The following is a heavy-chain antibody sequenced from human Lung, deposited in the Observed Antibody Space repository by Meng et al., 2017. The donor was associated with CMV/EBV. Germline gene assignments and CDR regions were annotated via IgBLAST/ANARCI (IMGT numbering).Heavy chain of an antibody. Sequence: VLLVQSGAEVKKPGSSVKVVCKTSGGSFSTYTFSWVRQAPGQGLEWMGGLIPVLNKAKSAPRFQDRVTFTADETTTTAYMELSSLTFEDTAVYFCARGRGNQPLFDFWGQGTLVTVSS. V-gene: IGHV1-69*16. J-gene: IGHJ4*02. CDR2: LIPVLNKA. D-gene: IGHD2/OR15-2a*01. CDR1: GGSFSTYT. CDR3: ARGRGNQPLFDF.